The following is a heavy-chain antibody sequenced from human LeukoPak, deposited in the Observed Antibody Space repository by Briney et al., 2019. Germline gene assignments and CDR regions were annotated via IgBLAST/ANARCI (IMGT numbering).Heavy chain of an antibody. CDR2: IYHSGST. Sequence: SETLSLTCPVSGYSISFGYYWGWLRQPPGKGLEWIGNIYHSGSTFYTPSLKSRVTISVDTSKNQFSLKLSSVTAADTAVYYCARVGDYGDLDYWGQGTLVTVSS. D-gene: IGHD3-16*01. CDR3: ARVGDYGDLDY. CDR1: GYSISFGYY. J-gene: IGHJ4*02. V-gene: IGHV4-38-2*02.